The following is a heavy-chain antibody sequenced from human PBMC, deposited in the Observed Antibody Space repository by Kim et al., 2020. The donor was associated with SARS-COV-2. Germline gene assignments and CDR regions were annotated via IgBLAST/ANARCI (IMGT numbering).Heavy chain of an antibody. CDR1: GGSLSGYY. V-gene: IGHV4-34*01. CDR2: INHSGST. Sequence: SETLSLTCAVYGGSLSGYYWSWIRQPLGKGLEWIGEINHSGSTNYNPSLKSRVTISVDTSKNQFSLKLSSVTAADTAVYYCAKRHPHYYYGMDVWGQGTTVTVSS. CDR3: AKRHPHYYYGMDV. J-gene: IGHJ6*02. D-gene: IGHD1-1*01.